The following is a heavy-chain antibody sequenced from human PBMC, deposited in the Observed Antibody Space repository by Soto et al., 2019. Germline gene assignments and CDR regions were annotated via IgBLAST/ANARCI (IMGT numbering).Heavy chain of an antibody. J-gene: IGHJ6*02. CDR3: AREPTHGYYYYYGIDV. V-gene: IGHV3-30-3*01. CDR1: GFTFSSYA. CDR2: ISYDGSNK. Sequence: QVQLVESGGGVVQPGRSLRLSCAASGFTFSSYAMHWVRQAPGKGLEWVAVISYDGSNKYYADSVKGRFTISRDKSKNTLYLQMNSLRAEDTAVYCCAREPTHGYYYYYGIDVWGQGTTVTVSS.